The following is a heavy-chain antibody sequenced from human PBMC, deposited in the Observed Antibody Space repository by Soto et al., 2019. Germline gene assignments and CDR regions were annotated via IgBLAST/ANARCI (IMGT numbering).Heavy chain of an antibody. J-gene: IGHJ4*02. V-gene: IGHV3-30*04. CDR2: ISYDGSNK. CDR1: GFTFSCYA. CDR3: ASTLDY. Sequence: QVQLVESGGGVVQPGRSLRLSCAASGFTFSCYAMNWVRQAPGKGLEWVAVISYDGSNKYYADSVKGRFTISRDNSKNTLYLQMNSLRAEDTAVYYCASTLDYWGQGTLVTVSS.